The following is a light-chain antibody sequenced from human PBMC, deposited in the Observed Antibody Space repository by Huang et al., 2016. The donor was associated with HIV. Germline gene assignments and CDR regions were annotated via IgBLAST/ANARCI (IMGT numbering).Light chain of an antibody. CDR1: QSVSSN. CDR3: QQYNNWPTWT. V-gene: IGKV3-15*01. CDR2: GAS. Sequence: EIVMTQSPATLSVSPGERATLSCRASQSVSSNLAWYQQKPGQAPRLLIYGASTRANGIPVRFSGSGSGTEFTFTISSLQSEDVAVYYCQQYNNWPTWTVGQGTKVEIK. J-gene: IGKJ1*01.